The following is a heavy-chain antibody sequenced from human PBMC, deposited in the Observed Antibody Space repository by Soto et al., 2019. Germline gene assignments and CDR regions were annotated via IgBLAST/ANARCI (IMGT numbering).Heavy chain of an antibody. J-gene: IGHJ6*03. D-gene: IGHD3-16*01. CDR2: ISWRSGTI. CDR3: AKDVAGGVFSYMDV. Sequence: GGSLRLSCAASGFTFDDYAMHWVRQAPGKGLEWVSGISWRSGTIVYADSVKGRFTISRDNAKNSLYLQMNSLRAEDTASYYCAKDVAGGVFSYMDVWGKGTTVTVSS. CDR1: GFTFDDYA. V-gene: IGHV3-9*01.